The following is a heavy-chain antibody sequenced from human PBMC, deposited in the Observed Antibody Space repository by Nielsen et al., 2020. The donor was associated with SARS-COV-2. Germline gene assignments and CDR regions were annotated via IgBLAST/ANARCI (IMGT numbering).Heavy chain of an antibody. CDR2: ISSSSSYI. Sequence: GGSLRLSCAASGFTFSSYSMNWVRQAPGKGLEWVSSISSSSSYIYYADSVKGRFTISRDNAKNSLYLQMNSLRAEDTAVYYCTRDSAFWVAGTRYWGQGTLVTVSS. J-gene: IGHJ4*02. V-gene: IGHV3-21*01. D-gene: IGHD6-19*01. CDR3: TRDSAFWVAGTRY. CDR1: GFTFSSYS.